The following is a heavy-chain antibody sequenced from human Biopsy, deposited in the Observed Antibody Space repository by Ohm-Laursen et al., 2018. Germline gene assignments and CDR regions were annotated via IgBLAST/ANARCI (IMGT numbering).Heavy chain of an antibody. CDR1: SGSLSSYY. Sequence: GTLSLTCTVSSGSLSSYYWSWIRQPPGKGLEWIGYISYSGNTNYNPSLKSRVTMSVDTSKNQFSLKVYSVTAADTAIYYCATTTMDTSGWYGNYFDSWGQGALVTVSS. CDR3: ATTTMDTSGWYGNYFDS. D-gene: IGHD6-19*01. V-gene: IGHV4-59*08. J-gene: IGHJ4*02. CDR2: ISYSGNT.